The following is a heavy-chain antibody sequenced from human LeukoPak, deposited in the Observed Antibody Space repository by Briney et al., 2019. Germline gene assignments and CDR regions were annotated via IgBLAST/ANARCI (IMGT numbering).Heavy chain of an antibody. J-gene: IGHJ4*02. Sequence: PSETLSLTCTVSGGSISSYYWSCIRRPPGKGLEWIGYFYYSGSTNYNPSLKSRVTISVDTSKSQDSLKLTSVTAADTGVYYCARVSRDGYNYWGYFDYWGQGTLVTVSS. CDR3: ARVSRDGYNYWGYFDY. D-gene: IGHD5-24*01. CDR2: FYYSGST. CDR1: GGSISSYY. V-gene: IGHV4-59*01.